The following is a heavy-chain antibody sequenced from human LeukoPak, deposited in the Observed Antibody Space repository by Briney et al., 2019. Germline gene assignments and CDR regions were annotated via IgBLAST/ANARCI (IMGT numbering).Heavy chain of an antibody. J-gene: IGHJ4*02. CDR2: ISAYNGNT. V-gene: IGHV1-18*01. CDR1: GYTFTCYG. D-gene: IGHD6-19*01. Sequence: GASVKVSCKASGYTFTCYGISWVRQAPGQGLEWMGWISAYNGNTNYAQKLQGRVTMTTDTSTSTAYMELRSLRSDDTAVYYCARDSRAQLYSSGWFVNFDYWGQGTLVTVSS. CDR3: ARDSRAQLYSSGWFVNFDY.